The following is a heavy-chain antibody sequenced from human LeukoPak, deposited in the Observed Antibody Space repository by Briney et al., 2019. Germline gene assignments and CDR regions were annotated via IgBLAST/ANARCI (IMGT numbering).Heavy chain of an antibody. J-gene: IGHJ4*02. CDR2: IYTSGNT. CDR1: GGSISSYY. D-gene: IGHD2-21*02. CDR3: ARSIRCGGDCYSSSHFDY. V-gene: IGHV4-4*09. Sequence: SETLSLTCTVSGGSISSYYWSWLRQPPGKGLEWIGYIYTSGNTNYNPSLKSRVTISVDTSKKQFSLKLSSVTAADTAVYYCARSIRCGGDCYSSSHFDYWGQGTLVTVSS.